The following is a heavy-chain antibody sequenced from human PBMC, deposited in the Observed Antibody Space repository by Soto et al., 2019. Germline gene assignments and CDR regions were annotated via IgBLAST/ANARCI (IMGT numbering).Heavy chain of an antibody. V-gene: IGHV3-13*01. CDR2: IGTAGDT. CDR3: ARAKSAPKWFGELSGYYYMDV. D-gene: IGHD3-10*01. J-gene: IGHJ6*03. CDR1: GFTFSSYD. Sequence: GGSLRLSCAASGFTFSSYDMHWVRQATGKGLEWVSAIGTAGDTYYPGSVKGRFTISRENAKNSLYLQMNSLRAGDTAVYYCARAKSAPKWFGELSGYYYMDVWGKGTTVTVSS.